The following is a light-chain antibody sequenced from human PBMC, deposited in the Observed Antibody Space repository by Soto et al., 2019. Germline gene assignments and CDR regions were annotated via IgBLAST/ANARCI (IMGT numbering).Light chain of an antibody. CDR3: SSCSGSSTRV. CDR1: SGDVGTCNY. CDR2: EVY. V-gene: IGLV2-14*01. Sequence: SVLTQPASVSGSPGRSITISCTGSSGDVGTCNYVSWYQQHPGKAPKLIIFEVYHRPSGVSNRFSGSKSGNTASLTTSGLQAEDEADYYCSSCSGSSTRVFGGGTKVTVL. J-gene: IGLJ2*01.